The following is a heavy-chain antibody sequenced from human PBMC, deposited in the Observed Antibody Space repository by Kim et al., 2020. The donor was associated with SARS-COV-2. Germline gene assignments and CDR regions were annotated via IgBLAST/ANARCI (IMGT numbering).Heavy chain of an antibody. Sequence: ASVKVSCKASGYTFTSYGISWVRQAPGQGLEWMGWISAYNGNTNYAQKLQGRVTMTTDTSTSTAYMELRSLRSDDTAVYYCARHYDSSGYYLNFDYWGQGTLVTVSS. CDR2: ISAYNGNT. D-gene: IGHD3-22*01. V-gene: IGHV1-18*01. CDR1: GYTFTSYG. CDR3: ARHYDSSGYYLNFDY. J-gene: IGHJ4*02.